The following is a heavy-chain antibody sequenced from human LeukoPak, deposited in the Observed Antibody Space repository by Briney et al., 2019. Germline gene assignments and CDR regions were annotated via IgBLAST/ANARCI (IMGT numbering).Heavy chain of an antibody. V-gene: IGHV1-2*02. CDR2: INPNSGGT. J-gene: IGHJ4*02. Sequence: ASVKVSCKASGYTFTGYYMHWVRQAPGQGLEWMGWINPNSGGTNYAQKFQGRVTMTRDTSISTAYMELSRLRSDDTAVYYCARDSWIQLWLRYYFDYWGQGTLVTVSS. CDR1: GYTFTGYY. D-gene: IGHD5-18*01. CDR3: ARDSWIQLWLRYYFDY.